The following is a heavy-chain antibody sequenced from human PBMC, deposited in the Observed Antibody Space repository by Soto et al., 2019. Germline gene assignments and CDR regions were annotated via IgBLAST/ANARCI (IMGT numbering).Heavy chain of an antibody. CDR1: GVTCISFA. CDR2: ISGSGGST. J-gene: IGHJ4*02. Sequence: PVGSLRLSYAASGVTCISFAMSWVRQATGKGLEWVSAISGSGGSTYYADSVKGRFTISRDNSKNTLYLQMNSLRAEDTAVYYCAKDRLRFLEWLPPRPYYFDYWGQGTLVPVSS. D-gene: IGHD3-3*01. CDR3: AKDRLRFLEWLPPRPYYFDY. V-gene: IGHV3-23*01.